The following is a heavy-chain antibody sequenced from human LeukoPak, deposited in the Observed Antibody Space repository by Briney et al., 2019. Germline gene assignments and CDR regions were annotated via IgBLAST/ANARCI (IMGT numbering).Heavy chain of an antibody. CDR3: ARAVARTTDYYGMDV. J-gene: IGHJ6*02. CDR2: TYYSGNT. D-gene: IGHD6-19*01. CDR1: GGSISCYH. Sequence: SETLSLTCSVSGGSISCYHWSWIRQPPGKALVWIGYTYYSGNTHYNPPLKSRVTISVDTSKNQFSLKLSSVTAADTAVYYGARAVARTTDYYGMDVWGQGTTVTVSS. V-gene: IGHV4-59*13.